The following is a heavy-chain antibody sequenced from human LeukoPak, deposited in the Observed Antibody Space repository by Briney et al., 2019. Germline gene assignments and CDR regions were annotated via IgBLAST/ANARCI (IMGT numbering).Heavy chain of an antibody. D-gene: IGHD3-3*01. CDR2: ISGSGGST. V-gene: IGHV3-23*01. CDR1: GFAFGDYS. J-gene: IGHJ3*02. Sequence: PGGSLRLSCAASGFAFGDYSMNWVRQAPGKGLEWVSAISGSGGSTYYADSVKGRFTISRDNSKNTLYLQMNSLRAEDTAVYYCAKGTAITIFGVAPLDIWGQGTMVTVSS. CDR3: AKGTAITIFGVAPLDI.